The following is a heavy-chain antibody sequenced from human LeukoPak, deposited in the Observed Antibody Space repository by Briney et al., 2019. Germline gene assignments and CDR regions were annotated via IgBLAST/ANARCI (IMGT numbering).Heavy chain of an antibody. V-gene: IGHV4-34*01. Sequence: SETLSLTCAVYGGSFSGYYWSWIRQPPGKGLEWIGEINHSGSTNYNPSLKSRVTISVDTSKNQFSLQLSSVTATDSAVYYCVRDIAGGGTYNWFDTWGQGTLVTVSS. CDR1: GGSFSGYY. CDR2: INHSGST. J-gene: IGHJ5*02. D-gene: IGHD6-13*01. CDR3: VRDIAGGGTYNWFDT.